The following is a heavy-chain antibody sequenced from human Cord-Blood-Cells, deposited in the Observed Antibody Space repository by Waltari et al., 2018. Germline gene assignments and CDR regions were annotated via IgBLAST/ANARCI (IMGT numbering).Heavy chain of an antibody. Sequence: EVQLVESGGGLIQPGGSLRLSCAASGVTVSSNYMSWVRQAPGKGLEWVSVIYSGGSTYYADSVKGRFTISRDNSKNTLYLQMNSLRAEDTAVYYCARINVLRYFDIWGQGTMVTVSS. CDR3: ARINVLRYFDI. CDR2: IYSGGST. V-gene: IGHV3-53*01. J-gene: IGHJ3*02. D-gene: IGHD3-9*01. CDR1: GVTVSSNY.